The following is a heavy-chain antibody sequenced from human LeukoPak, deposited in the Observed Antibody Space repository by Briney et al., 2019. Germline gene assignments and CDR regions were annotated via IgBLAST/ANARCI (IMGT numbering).Heavy chain of an antibody. CDR3: ARVFNPGIPFDI. CDR1: GFTVSSNY. CDR2: IYSGGST. D-gene: IGHD3-10*01. Sequence: GGSLRLSCAASGFTVSSNYMSWVRQAPGKGLEWVSVIYSGGSTYYADSVKGRFTISRDNSKNTLYLQMNSLRAEDTAVYYCARVFNPGIPFDIWGQGTMVTVSS. V-gene: IGHV3-66*01. J-gene: IGHJ3*02.